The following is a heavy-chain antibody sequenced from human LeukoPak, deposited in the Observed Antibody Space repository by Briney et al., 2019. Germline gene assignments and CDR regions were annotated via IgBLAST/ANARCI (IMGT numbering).Heavy chain of an antibody. J-gene: IGHJ5*02. D-gene: IGHD2-2*01. Sequence: GASVEVSCKASGYTFTTYTIHWVRQAPGQRLEWMGWINAGNGNTKYSQEFQDRVTITRDTSASTAYMELSSLRSEDTAAYYCATYRADIVVVPAAMENGWLDPWGQGTLVTVSS. CDR1: GYTFTTYT. CDR3: ATYRADIVVVPAAMENGWLDP. CDR2: INAGNGNT. V-gene: IGHV1-3*03.